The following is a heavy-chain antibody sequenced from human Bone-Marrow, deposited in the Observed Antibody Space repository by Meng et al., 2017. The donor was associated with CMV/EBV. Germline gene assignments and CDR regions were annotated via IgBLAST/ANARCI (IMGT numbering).Heavy chain of an antibody. D-gene: IGHD2-2*01. Sequence: ASVKVSCKASGYTFTGYYMHWVRQAPGQGLEWMGWINPNSGGTNYAQKFQGRVTMTRDTSISTAYMELSRLRSDDTAVYYCARDPIVVVPAAAVHSMDAWGKGTTVTVSS. CDR3: ARDPIVVVPAAAVHSMDA. CDR1: GYTFTGYY. V-gene: IGHV1-2*02. J-gene: IGHJ6*04. CDR2: INPNSGGT.